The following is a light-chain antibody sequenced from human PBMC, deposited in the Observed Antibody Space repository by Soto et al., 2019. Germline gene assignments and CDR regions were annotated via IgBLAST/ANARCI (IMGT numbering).Light chain of an antibody. Sequence: DIQMTQAPSSLSASVGDRVTITCRARQDISTYLAWYQQKPGKVPKLLISAAYTLQSGFTPRFSGSGSETELTLCISSLQPEDGASYFWHKYDDAPLTFGGGTKVEIK. CDR3: HKYDDAPLT. V-gene: IGKV1-27*01. J-gene: IGKJ4*01. CDR1: QDISTY. CDR2: AAY.